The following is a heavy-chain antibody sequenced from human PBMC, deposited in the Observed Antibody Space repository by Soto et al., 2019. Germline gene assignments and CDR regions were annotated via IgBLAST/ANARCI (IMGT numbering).Heavy chain of an antibody. CDR2: ISGSGDST. D-gene: IGHD1-26*01. J-gene: IGHJ5*02. CDR3: AKSRSGNYYAWFDP. V-gene: IGHV3-23*01. CDR1: GFTFSSYA. Sequence: EVQLLESGGGLVQPGGSLRLSCAASGFTFSSYAMSWVRQAPGKGLEWVSAISGSGDSTYYADSVKGRFTISRDNSKNTLYMQMNSLRAEDTDVYHCAKSRSGNYYAWFDPWGQGTLVPVSS.